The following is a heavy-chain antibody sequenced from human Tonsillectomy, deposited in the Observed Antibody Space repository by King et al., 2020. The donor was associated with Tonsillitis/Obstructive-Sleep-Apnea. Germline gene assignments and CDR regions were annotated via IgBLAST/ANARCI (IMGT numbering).Heavy chain of an antibody. CDR3: ARHSGYSLKHDYFYFYYMDV. CDR2: IYYIGTA. CDR1: GGAISSSSYY. V-gene: IGHV4-39*01. J-gene: IGHJ6*03. Sequence: QLQESGPGLVKPSETLSLTCTVSGGAISSSSYYWGWIRQPPGKGLEWIGTIYYIGTAYYNPSLKSRVTISVDTSKNQFSLNLSSVTAADTAVYFCARHSGYSLKHDYFYFYYMDVWGKGTTVTVSS. D-gene: IGHD5-12*01.